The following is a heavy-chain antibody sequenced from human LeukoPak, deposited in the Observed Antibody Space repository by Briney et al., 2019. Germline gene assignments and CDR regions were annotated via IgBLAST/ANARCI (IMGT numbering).Heavy chain of an antibody. CDR3: AKDKQWLAYFDY. D-gene: IGHD6-19*01. Sequence: PGGSLRLSCAASGFTFSSYGMHWVRQAPGKGLEWVAVISYDGSNKYYADSVKGRFTISRDNSKNTLYLQMNSLRAEDTAVYYCAKDKQWLAYFDYWGQATLVTVSS. V-gene: IGHV3-30*18. CDR1: GFTFSSYG. CDR2: ISYDGSNK. J-gene: IGHJ4*02.